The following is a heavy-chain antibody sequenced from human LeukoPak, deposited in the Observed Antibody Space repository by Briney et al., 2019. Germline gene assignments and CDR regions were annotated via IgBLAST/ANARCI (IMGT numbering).Heavy chain of an antibody. CDR3: ARVGLYSSGWSA. CDR1: GFTFRSYW. D-gene: IGHD6-19*01. Sequence: GGSLGLSCAASGFTFRSYWMNWVRQAPGKGLVWVSRINSDGSSTNYTDSVKGRFTISRDNAKNTLYLQMNSLRAEDTAVYYCARVGLYSSGWSAWGQGTLVTVSS. J-gene: IGHJ4*02. CDR2: INSDGSST. V-gene: IGHV3-74*01.